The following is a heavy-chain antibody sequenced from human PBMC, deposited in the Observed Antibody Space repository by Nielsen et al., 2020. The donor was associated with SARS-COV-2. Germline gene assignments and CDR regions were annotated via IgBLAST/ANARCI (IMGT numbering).Heavy chain of an antibody. Sequence: WVRQAPGQRLEWMGWINAGNGDTKYSQKFQGRVTITRDTSASTAYMELSSLRSEDTAVYYCARDRERELAAFDIWGQGTRVTVSS. CDR2: INAGNGDT. V-gene: IGHV1-3*01. D-gene: IGHD1-26*01. CDR3: ARDRERELAAFDI. J-gene: IGHJ3*02.